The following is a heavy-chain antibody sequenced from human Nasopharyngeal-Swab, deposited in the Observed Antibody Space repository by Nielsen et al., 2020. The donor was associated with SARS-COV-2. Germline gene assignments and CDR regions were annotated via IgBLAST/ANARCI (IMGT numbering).Heavy chain of an antibody. CDR1: GYTFTSYY. CDR3: AREPRYSDYVWGSYRYGYLDC. D-gene: IGHD3-16*02. Sequence: ASVKVSCKASGYTFTSYYMHWVRQAPGQGLEWMGIINPSGGSTSYAQKFQGRVTMTRDTSTSTVYMELSSLRSEDTAVYYCAREPRYSDYVWGSYRYGYLDCWGQGTLVTVSS. CDR2: INPSGGST. V-gene: IGHV1-46*01. J-gene: IGHJ4*02.